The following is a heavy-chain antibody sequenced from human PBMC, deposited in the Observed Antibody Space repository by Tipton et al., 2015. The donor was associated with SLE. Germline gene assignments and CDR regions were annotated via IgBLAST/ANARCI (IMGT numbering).Heavy chain of an antibody. CDR1: GFTFSSYG. V-gene: IGHV3-30*18. Sequence: SLRLSCAASGFTFSSYGMHWVRQAPGKGLEWVAVISYDGSNKYYADSVKGRFTISRDNSKNTLYLQMNSLRAEDTAVYYCAKLNIAVAPYGMDVWGQGTTVTVSS. CDR2: ISYDGSNK. CDR3: AKLNIAVAPYGMDV. J-gene: IGHJ6*02. D-gene: IGHD6-19*01.